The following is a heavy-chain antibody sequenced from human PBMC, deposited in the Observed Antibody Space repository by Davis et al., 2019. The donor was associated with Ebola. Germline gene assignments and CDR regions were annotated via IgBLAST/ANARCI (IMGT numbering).Heavy chain of an antibody. CDR3: ARDPAPTIAAVLYY. V-gene: IGHV1-8*01. D-gene: IGHD6-13*01. CDR1: GYTFTSSD. CDR2: MNPNSGTT. Sequence: ASVKVSCKTSGYTFTSSDISWVRQATGQGLEWMGWMNPNSGTTSYAQKFQGRVTITTDTSASTAYMELSRLTSEDTAVYFCARDPAPTIAAVLYYWGQGTLVTVSS. J-gene: IGHJ4*02.